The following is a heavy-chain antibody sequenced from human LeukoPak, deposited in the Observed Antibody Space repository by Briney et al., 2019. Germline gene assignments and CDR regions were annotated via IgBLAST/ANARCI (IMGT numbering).Heavy chain of an antibody. D-gene: IGHD1-26*01. CDR2: TYYRSTWYN. J-gene: IGHJ4*02. Sequence: SQTLSLTCAISGDSVSSNSVTWNWIRQSPSRGLEWLGRTYYRSTWYNDYAVSVRGRITVNPDTSKNQFSLHLKSVTPEDTAVYYCARSQTGGTFDYWGQGALVTVSS. CDR3: ARSQTGGTFDY. V-gene: IGHV6-1*01. CDR1: GDSVSSNSVT.